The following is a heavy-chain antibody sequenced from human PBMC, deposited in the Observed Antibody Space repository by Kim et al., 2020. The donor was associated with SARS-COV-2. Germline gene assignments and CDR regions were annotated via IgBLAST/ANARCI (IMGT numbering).Heavy chain of an antibody. CDR1: GFTFSDYD. V-gene: IGHV3-30-3*01. Sequence: GGSLRLSCAASGFTFSDYDMHWIRQAPGKGLEWVSFISYNGTNKYYADSAKGRFTISRDNPKNTLYVQMNSLRAEDTAVYYCARGEGGRNNDMSDP. J-gene: IGHJ5*02. CDR3: ARGEGGRNNDMSDP. CDR2: ISYNGTNK. D-gene: IGHD3-22*01.